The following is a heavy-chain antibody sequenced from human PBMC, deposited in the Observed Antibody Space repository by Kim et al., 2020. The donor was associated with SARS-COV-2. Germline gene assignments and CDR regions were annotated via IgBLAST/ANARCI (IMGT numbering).Heavy chain of an antibody. D-gene: IGHD3-10*01. J-gene: IGHJ4*02. V-gene: IGHV3-23*01. CDR3: AKDQSRITMVRGVIMAFLDC. CDR1: GFTFSSYA. CDR2: ISGSGGST. Sequence: GGSLRLSCAASGFTFSSYAMSWVRQAPGKGLEWVSAISGSGGSTYYADSVKGRFTISRDNSKNTLYLQMNSLRAEDTAVYYCAKDQSRITMVRGVIMAFLDCWGQGGLVTV.